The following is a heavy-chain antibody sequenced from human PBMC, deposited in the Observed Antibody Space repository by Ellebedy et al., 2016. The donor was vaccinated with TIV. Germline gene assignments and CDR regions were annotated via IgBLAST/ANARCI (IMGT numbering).Heavy chain of an antibody. CDR1: GGSISSGGYY. J-gene: IGHJ6*02. D-gene: IGHD6-13*01. Sequence: SETLSLTXTVSGGSISSGGYYWSWIRQPPGKGLEWIGEINHSGSTNYNPSLKSRVTISVDTSKNQFSLKLSSVTAADTAVYYCARVRGASSWYYYGMDVWGQGTTVTVSS. CDR3: ARVRGASSWYYYGMDV. CDR2: INHSGST. V-gene: IGHV4-39*07.